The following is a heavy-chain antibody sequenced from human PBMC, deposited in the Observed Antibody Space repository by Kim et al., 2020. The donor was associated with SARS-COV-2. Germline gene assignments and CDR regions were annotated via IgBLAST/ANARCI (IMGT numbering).Heavy chain of an antibody. CDR2: ISYDGSNK. D-gene: IGHD4-17*01. CDR3: ARDKPNPYGVTKGPLDY. CDR1: GFTFSSYA. V-gene: IGHV3-30*04. Sequence: GGSLRLSCAASGFTFSSYAMHWVRQAPGKGLEWVAVISYDGSNKYYADSVKGRFTISRDNSKNTLYLQMNSLRAEDTAVYYCARDKPNPYGVTKGPLDYWGQGTLVTVSS. J-gene: IGHJ4*02.